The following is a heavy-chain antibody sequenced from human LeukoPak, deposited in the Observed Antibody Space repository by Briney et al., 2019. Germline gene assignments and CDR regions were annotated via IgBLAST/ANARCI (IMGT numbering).Heavy chain of an antibody. V-gene: IGHV1-69*05. CDR2: IIPIFGTA. J-gene: IGHJ5*02. D-gene: IGHD2-2*01. CDR3: AREGYCSSTSCYLSLDP. CDR1: GGTFSSYA. Sequence: GASVKVSCKASGGTFSSYAISWVRQAPGQGLEWMGGIIPIFGTANYAQKFQGRVTITTDESTSTAYMELSSLRSEDTAVYYCAREGYCSSTSCYLSLDPWGQGTLVTVSS.